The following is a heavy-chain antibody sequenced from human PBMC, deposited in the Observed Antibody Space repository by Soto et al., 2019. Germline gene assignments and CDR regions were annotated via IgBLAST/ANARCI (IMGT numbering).Heavy chain of an antibody. V-gene: IGHV4-39*01. CDR3: ASAYSSGWYGDFLH. J-gene: IGHJ4*02. CDR1: GGSFSSSYYS. CDR2: VYYSGGT. Sequence: SETLSLTCSLSGGSFSSSYYSWGWVRQPPGKGLEWIASVYYSGGTYYKPSLKSRVTISVDTSKNQFSLKLTSMTAADTAVYYCASAYSSGWYGDFLHWGQGTLVTVSS. D-gene: IGHD6-19*01.